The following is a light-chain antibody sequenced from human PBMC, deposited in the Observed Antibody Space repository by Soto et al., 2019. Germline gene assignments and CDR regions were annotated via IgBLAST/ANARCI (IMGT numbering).Light chain of an antibody. CDR1: QSVSSN. J-gene: IGKJ2*01. Sequence: EIVMTQSPATLSVSPGEGATLTCRASQSVSSNLAWYQQKPGQAPRLLIYGASTRATGIPARFSGSGSGTEFTLTISSMQSEDVAVYSCQQYHHCPPMHTFGQGTKLEIK. CDR2: GAS. CDR3: QQYHHCPPMHT. V-gene: IGKV3-15*01.